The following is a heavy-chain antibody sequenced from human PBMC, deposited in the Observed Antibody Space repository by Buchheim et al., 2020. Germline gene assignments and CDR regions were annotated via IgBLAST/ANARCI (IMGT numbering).Heavy chain of an antibody. Sequence: EVQLVESGGGLVQPGGSLRLSCAASGFTFSNYDMNWVRQAPGKGLEWVSYISSRSSPIYYADSVKGRFTVSRDNVKNSLYLPMNSLRDEDTAVYFCAKRIDVIAASVGLFDYWGQGTL. CDR3: AKRIDVIAASVGLFDY. CDR2: ISSRSSPI. V-gene: IGHV3-48*02. J-gene: IGHJ4*02. CDR1: GFTFSNYD. D-gene: IGHD6-13*01.